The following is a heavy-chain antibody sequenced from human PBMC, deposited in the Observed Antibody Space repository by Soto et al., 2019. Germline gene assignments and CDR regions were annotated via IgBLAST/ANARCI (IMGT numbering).Heavy chain of an antibody. CDR3: ARDRYSYYDFWSRSLPYYYYGMDV. Sequence: EVQLVESGGGLVQPGGSLRLSCAASGFTFSSYWMSWVRQAPGKGLEWVANIKQDGSEKYYVDSVKGRFTISRDNATNSLYLQMNSLRAEDTAVYYCARDRYSYYDFWSRSLPYYYYGMDVWGQGTTVTVSS. D-gene: IGHD3-3*01. CDR2: IKQDGSEK. J-gene: IGHJ6*02. CDR1: GFTFSSYW. V-gene: IGHV3-7*01.